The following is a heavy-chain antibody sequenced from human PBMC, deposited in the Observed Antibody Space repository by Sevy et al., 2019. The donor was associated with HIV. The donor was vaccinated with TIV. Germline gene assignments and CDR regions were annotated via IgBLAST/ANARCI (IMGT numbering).Heavy chain of an antibody. D-gene: IGHD6-13*01. CDR3: ARENPGQLVPFDY. Sequence: SETLSLTCAVYGGSFSGYYWSWIRQPPGKGLEWIGEINHSGSTNYNPSLKSRVTISVDTSKNQFSLKLSSVTAADTAVYYCARENPGQLVPFDYWGQGTLVTVSS. CDR1: GGSFSGYY. J-gene: IGHJ4*02. V-gene: IGHV4-34*01. CDR2: INHSGST.